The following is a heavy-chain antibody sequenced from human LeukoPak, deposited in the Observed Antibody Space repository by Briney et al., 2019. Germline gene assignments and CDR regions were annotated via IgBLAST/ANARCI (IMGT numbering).Heavy chain of an antibody. Sequence: GASVKVSCKASGGTFSSYAISWVRQAPGQGLEWMGRIIPIFGTANYAQKFQGRVTITTDESTSTAYMELSSLRSEDTAMYYCARYPISIAVAGTWSDYWGQGTLVTVSS. D-gene: IGHD6-19*01. V-gene: IGHV1-69*05. CDR2: IIPIFGTA. J-gene: IGHJ4*02. CDR1: GGTFSSYA. CDR3: ARYPISIAVAGTWSDY.